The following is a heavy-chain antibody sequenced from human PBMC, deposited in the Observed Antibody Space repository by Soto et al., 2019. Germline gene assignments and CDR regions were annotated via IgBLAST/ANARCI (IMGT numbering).Heavy chain of an antibody. D-gene: IGHD1-20*01. J-gene: IGHJ4*02. CDR3: ARAPHLITVIRGPDY. CDR2: IYYSVNTNT. Sequence: QVQLQESGPGLVKPSETLSLTCTVSGGSVSSGSYYWSWIRQPPGKRLEWIGYIYYSVNTNTNYNPSLKSRATISVDTSKNQFSLKLSSVTAADTAVYYCARAPHLITVIRGPDYWGQGALVTVSS. V-gene: IGHV4-61*01. CDR1: GGSVSSGSYY.